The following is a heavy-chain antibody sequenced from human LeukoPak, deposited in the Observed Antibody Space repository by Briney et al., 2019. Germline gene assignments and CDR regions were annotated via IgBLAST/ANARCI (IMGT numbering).Heavy chain of an antibody. CDR1: GYTFTDYD. CDR2: VSPYNGNT. D-gene: IGHD3-10*01. J-gene: IGHJ4*02. CDR3: ARNRRVRRVVKDLFEY. V-gene: IGHV1-18*01. Sequence: GASVKVSCKTSGYTFTDYDITWVRQAPGQGLEWMGRVSPYNGNTYYSQRFQDRVIITKDTSTGTAYMDLRDLRTDDTAMYYCARNRRVRRVVKDLFEYWGQGTLVAVSS.